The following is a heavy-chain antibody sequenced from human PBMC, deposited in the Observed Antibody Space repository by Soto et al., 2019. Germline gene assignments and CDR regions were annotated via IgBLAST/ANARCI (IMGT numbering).Heavy chain of an antibody. D-gene: IGHD6-13*01. CDR3: ARVVAAAGNYRWTNWFDP. CDR2: INPNSGGT. Sequence: GASVKVSCKASGYTFTGYYMHWVRQAPGQGLEWMGWINPNSGGTNYAQKFQGWVTMTRDTSISTAYMELSRLRSDDTAVYYCARVVAAAGNYRWTNWFDPWGQGTLVTVSS. J-gene: IGHJ5*02. V-gene: IGHV1-2*04. CDR1: GYTFTGYY.